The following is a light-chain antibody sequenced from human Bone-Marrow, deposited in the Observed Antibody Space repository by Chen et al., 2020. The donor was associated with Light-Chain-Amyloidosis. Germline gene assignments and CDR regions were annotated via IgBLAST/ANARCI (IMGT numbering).Light chain of an antibody. V-gene: IGKV3-11*01. CDR3: QQRANWPIT. CDR2: DTS. J-gene: IGKJ5*01. CDR1: QSVGFP. Sequence: EIVLTQSPATLSLSPGERATLFCRASQSVGFPLAWYQQTSGQAPRLLIYDTSNRATGIPARFSGSGSGTDFTLTINRLEPEDFAVYFCQQRANWPITFGQGTRLEI.